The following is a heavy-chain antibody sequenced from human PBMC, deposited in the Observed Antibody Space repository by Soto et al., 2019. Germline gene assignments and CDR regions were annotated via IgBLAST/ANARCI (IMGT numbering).Heavy chain of an antibody. CDR1: GNSISGGGYY. J-gene: IGHJ4*02. Sequence: QVQLQESGPGLVKASQTLSLICTVSGNSISGGGYYWTWIRQHPGKGLEWIGYISFRGGTFYNPSLQSRVTMSVGSSSNHSSLRLSSVTAADTAVYYCPRVPYAEDPYSYFHYWGQGSLVTVSS. CDR3: PRVPYAEDPYSYFHY. V-gene: IGHV4-31*03. CDR2: ISFRGGT. D-gene: IGHD2-15*01.